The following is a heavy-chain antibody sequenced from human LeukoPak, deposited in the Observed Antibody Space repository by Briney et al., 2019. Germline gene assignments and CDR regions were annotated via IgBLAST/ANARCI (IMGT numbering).Heavy chain of an antibody. CDR1: GFTFSGYE. CDR2: ISSSGSTI. J-gene: IGHJ4*02. V-gene: IGHV3-48*03. CDR3: ASSGVRQVVPFDY. D-gene: IGHD2-15*01. Sequence: GGSLRLSCAASGFTFSGYEMNWVRQAPGKGLEWVSYISSSGSTISYTDSVKGRFTISRDNAKNSLYLQMNSLRAEDTAVYYCASSGVRQVVPFDYWGQGTLVTVSS.